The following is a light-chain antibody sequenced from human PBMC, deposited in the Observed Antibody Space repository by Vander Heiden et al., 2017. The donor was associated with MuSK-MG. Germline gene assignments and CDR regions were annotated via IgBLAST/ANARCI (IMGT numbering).Light chain of an antibody. CDR3: QHVDSTPRT. J-gene: IGKJ1*01. V-gene: IGKV1-39*01. CDR2: AAS. Sequence: DIQMTQSPSSLSASVGDRVTITCRASQSIRSYLNWYQQKPGQAPQLLIYAASSLQSGVPSRFSGSGSGTDFTLTISRLQPEDFATYYCQHVDSTPRTFGQGTKVEIK. CDR1: QSIRSY.